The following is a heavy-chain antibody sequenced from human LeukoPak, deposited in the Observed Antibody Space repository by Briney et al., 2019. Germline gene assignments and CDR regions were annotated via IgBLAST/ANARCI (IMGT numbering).Heavy chain of an antibody. CDR1: GFTLSSYS. V-gene: IGHV3-21*01. CDR2: LSSSGAYI. D-gene: IGHD1-26*01. Sequence: SGGSLRLSCAASGFTLSSYSMNWVRQVPGKGLERVSSLSSSGAYIYYADSVKGRFTISRDNAKNMLYLQMNDLRAEDTAVYYCVTDRYSDSAFGDWGQGTLVTVSS. CDR3: VTDRYSDSAFGD. J-gene: IGHJ4*02.